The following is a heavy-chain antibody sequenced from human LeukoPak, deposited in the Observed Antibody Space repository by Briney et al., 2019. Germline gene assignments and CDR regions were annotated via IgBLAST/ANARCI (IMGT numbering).Heavy chain of an antibody. V-gene: IGHV3-30*04. CDR2: ISYDGSNK. CDR1: GFSFSSYA. J-gene: IGHJ3*02. Sequence: PGGSLRLSCSASGFSFSSYAMHWVRQAPGKGLEWVAVISYDGSNKYYADSVKGRFTISRDNSKNTLYLQMNSLRAEDTAVYYCVRWMEEEMATNDAFDIWGQGTMVTVSS. CDR3: VRWMEEEMATNDAFDI. D-gene: IGHD5-24*01.